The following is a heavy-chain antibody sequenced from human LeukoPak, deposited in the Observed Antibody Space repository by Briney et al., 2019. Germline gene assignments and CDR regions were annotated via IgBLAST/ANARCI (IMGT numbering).Heavy chain of an antibody. CDR2: ISYDGSNK. J-gene: IGHJ6*03. Sequence: GGSLRLSCAASGFTFSSDGMHWVRQAPGKGLGWVAVISYDGSNKYYADSVKGRFTISRDNSKNTLYLQMNSLRAEDTAVYYCARGCLAARPAPPYYYYYMDVWGKGTTVTVSS. CDR3: ARGCLAARPAPPYYYYYMDV. V-gene: IGHV3-30*03. D-gene: IGHD6-6*01. CDR1: GFTFSSDG.